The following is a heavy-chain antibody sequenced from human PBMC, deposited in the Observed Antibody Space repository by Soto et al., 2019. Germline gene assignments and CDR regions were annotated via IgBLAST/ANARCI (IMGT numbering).Heavy chain of an antibody. J-gene: IGHJ3*02. CDR1: GFTFTSYG. V-gene: IGHV1-18*01. CDR3: ARGRYFDWLSFRADAFDI. Sequence: ASVKVSCKASGFTFTSYGIGWVRQAPGQGLEWMGWISAYNGNTNYAQKLQGRVTMTTDTSTSTAYMELRSLRSDDTAVYYCARGRYFDWLSFRADAFDIWGQGTMVTVSS. D-gene: IGHD3-9*01. CDR2: ISAYNGNT.